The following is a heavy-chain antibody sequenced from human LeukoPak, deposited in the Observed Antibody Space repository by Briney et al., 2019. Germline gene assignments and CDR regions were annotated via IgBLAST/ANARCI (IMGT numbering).Heavy chain of an antibody. CDR3: ARDYSGEWEQLTGWWFDP. CDR2: INPSGDVR. CDR1: GYTFGTHW. D-gene: IGHD1-26*01. J-gene: IGHJ5*02. Sequence: GASVKVSCEASGYTFGTHWMHWVRQAPGQGLEWMAIINPSGDVRSYAQKFQGRVTVTRDMSTRTVYMELSDLRPEDTAVYYCARDYSGEWEQLTGWWFDPWGQGTLVIVSS. V-gene: IGHV1-46*01.